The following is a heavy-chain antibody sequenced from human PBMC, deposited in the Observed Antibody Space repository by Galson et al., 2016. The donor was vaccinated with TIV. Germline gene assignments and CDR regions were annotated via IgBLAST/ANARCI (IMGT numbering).Heavy chain of an antibody. CDR1: GFSLPTHGMC. CDR2: TDWDGDK. D-gene: IGHD5-24*01. V-gene: IGHV2-70*17. J-gene: IGHJ4*02. Sequence: PALVTPTQTLTLTCTFSGFSLPTHGMCVSWIRQPPGKALEWLARTDWDGDKFYSTSLQTRLSISKDTSRNQVVLTLSNVDPVDTATYFCARSSIRDVSTHRFFDYWGQGTLVTVSP. CDR3: ARSSIRDVSTHRFFDY.